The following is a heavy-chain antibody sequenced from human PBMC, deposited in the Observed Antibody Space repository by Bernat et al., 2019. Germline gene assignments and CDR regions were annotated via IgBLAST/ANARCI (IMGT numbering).Heavy chain of an antibody. CDR1: GFTFSSYP. CDR2: INGGGGST. CDR3: AKDYYFWCGAFDS. J-gene: IGHJ4*02. V-gene: IGHV3-23*01. Sequence: EVQLLESGGGLVQPGGSLRLSCAAPGFTFSSYPMSWGRQAPGKGLGWVSLINGGGGSTYYASSVKGRFTISRDNSKNSLYLQMNSLIAEDTAVYYCAKDYYFWCGAFDSWGQGTLVSVSS. D-gene: IGHD3-3*01.